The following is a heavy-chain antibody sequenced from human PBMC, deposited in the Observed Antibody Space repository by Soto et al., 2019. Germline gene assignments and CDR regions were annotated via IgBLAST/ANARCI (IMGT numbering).Heavy chain of an antibody. V-gene: IGHV3-30-3*01. J-gene: IGHJ4*02. CDR3: ARDPRKTSVFGGVMRTLYLDS. D-gene: IGHD3-3*02. CDR1: GFTFSSYA. CDR2: ISYDGSNK. Sequence: PGGSLRLSCAASGFTFSSYAMHWVRQAPGKGLEWVAVISYDGSNKYYADSVKGRFTISRDNGKNSLYLQMDSLRGEDTAVYYCARDPRKTSVFGGVMRTLYLDSWGQGTPVTVSS.